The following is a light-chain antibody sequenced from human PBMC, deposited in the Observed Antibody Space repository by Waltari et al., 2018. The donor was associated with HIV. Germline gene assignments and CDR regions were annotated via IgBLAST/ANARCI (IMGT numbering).Light chain of an antibody. CDR2: RNY. CDR1: PSHIDTQC. CDR3: EAWDSTLKETL. V-gene: IGLV1-47*01. J-gene: IGLJ3*02. Sequence: QSVLTQPPSASGTPGQTVPISCSGRPSHIDTQCVYCYQQLPGTAPKLPIYRNYKRPSGVPELFSVSKSGASASLVISGLRSEDEADYYCEAWDSTLKETLFGGGTKLTVL.